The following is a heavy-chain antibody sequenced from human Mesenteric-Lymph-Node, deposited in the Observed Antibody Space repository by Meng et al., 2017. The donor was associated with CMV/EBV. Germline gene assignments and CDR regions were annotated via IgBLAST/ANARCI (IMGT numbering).Heavy chain of an antibody. CDR3: ARGPYSFGSGPDS. Sequence: CKASGDPFNNYAVTWLRQTPGEGLKWVRRIVPALGSTDSAQKFGARVTLTTDKSTYIAYLELTNLRSEDTAVYFCARGPYSFGSGPDSWGQGTLVTVSS. CDR2: IVPALGST. V-gene: IGHV1-69*04. J-gene: IGHJ4*02. D-gene: IGHD3-10*01. CDR1: GDPFNNYA.